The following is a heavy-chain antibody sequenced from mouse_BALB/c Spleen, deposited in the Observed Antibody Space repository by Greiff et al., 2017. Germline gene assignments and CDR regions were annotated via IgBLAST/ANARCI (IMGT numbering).Heavy chain of an antibody. D-gene: IGHD1-1*01. CDR2: ISYSGST. CDR1: GDSITSGY. V-gene: IGHV3-8*02. Sequence: EVKLQESGPSLVKPSQTLSLTCSVTGDSITSGYWNWIRKFPGNKLEYMGYISYSGSTYYNPSLKSRISITRDTSKNQYYLQLNSVPTEDTATYYCARYYGSGPWFAYWGQGTLVTVSA. CDR3: ARYYGSGPWFAY. J-gene: IGHJ3*01.